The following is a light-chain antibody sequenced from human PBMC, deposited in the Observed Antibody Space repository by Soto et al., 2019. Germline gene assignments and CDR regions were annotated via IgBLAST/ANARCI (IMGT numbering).Light chain of an antibody. CDR3: QQTYITPIT. J-gene: IGKJ5*01. Sequence: DIEMTQSPASLSASVGDRVTISCRTSKTINNNLNWYQQSPGKAPKLMIYSSFSLMSGVPPRFSGSAAGTDFTLTISSLQPEDFATYFCQQTYITPITFGQGTRLDIK. CDR2: SSF. CDR1: KTINNN. V-gene: IGKV1-39*01.